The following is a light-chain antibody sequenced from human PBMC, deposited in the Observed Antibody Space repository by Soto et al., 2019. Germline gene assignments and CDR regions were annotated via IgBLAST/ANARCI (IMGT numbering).Light chain of an antibody. CDR3: QQLSTYPYT. CDR2: AVS. Sequence: DIQLTQSPSFLSASFGDRVTITCRASQSVSSYLAWYQQQPGKAPKLLIYAVSTLQKGVPPRFSGSASGTEFTLTISSLQPEDFATYYCQQLSTYPYTFGQGTKVDI. J-gene: IGKJ2*01. V-gene: IGKV1-9*01. CDR1: QSVSSY.